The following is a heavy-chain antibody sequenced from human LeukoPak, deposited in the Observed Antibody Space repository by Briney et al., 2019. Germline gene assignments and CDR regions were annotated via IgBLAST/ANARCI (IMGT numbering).Heavy chain of an antibody. CDR3: AKQGLPMVRGIFINGWFDP. CDR2: ITDSGGNT. D-gene: IGHD3-10*01. J-gene: IGHJ5*02. V-gene: IGHV3-23*01. Sequence: QPGGSLRLSCAASGFAFSTYAMSWVRQAPGKGLEWVSIITDSGGNTYYADSVKGRFTISRDNSKNTLFLQMSSQRVEDTAVYYCAKQGLPMVRGIFINGWFDPWGQGTLVTVSS. CDR1: GFAFSTYA.